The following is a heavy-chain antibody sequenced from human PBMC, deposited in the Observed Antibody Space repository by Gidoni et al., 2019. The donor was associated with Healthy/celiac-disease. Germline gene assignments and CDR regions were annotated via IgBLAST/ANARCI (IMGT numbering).Heavy chain of an antibody. V-gene: IGHV3-33*01. CDR1: GFTFSSYG. J-gene: IGHJ6*02. CDR3: ARGSGDYLYYYGMDV. D-gene: IGHD4-17*01. Sequence: AASGFTFSSYGMHWVRQAPGKGLEWVAVIWYDGSNKYYADSVKGRFTISSDNSKNTLYLQMNSLRAEDTAVYYCARGSGDYLYYYGMDVWGQGTTVTVSS. CDR2: IWYDGSNK.